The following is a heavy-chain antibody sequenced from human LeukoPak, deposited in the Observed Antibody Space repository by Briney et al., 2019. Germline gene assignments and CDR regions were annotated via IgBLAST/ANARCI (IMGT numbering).Heavy chain of an antibody. V-gene: IGHV3-23*01. Sequence: GGSLRLSCAASGFTFSSYAMSWVRQAPGKGLEWVSAISGSGGSTYYADSVKGRFTISRDNSKNMLYLQMNSLRAEDTAVYYCGAARPSEWFDPWGQGTLVTVSS. CDR1: GFTFSSYA. D-gene: IGHD6-6*01. CDR2: ISGSGGST. J-gene: IGHJ5*02. CDR3: GAARPSEWFDP.